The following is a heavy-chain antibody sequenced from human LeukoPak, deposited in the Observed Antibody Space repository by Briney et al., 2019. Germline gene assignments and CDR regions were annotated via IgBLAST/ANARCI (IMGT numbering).Heavy chain of an antibody. CDR2: INPNSGGT. Sequence: ASVKVSCKASGYTFTGYHMHWVRQAPGQGLEWMGWINPNSGGTNYAQNFQGRVTMTRDTSISTAYMELSRLKSDDAAVYYCARGSSHCSAGTCPTMDVWGQGTTVTVSS. V-gene: IGHV1-2*02. CDR1: GYTFTGYH. CDR3: ARGSSHCSAGTCPTMDV. D-gene: IGHD2-15*01. J-gene: IGHJ6*02.